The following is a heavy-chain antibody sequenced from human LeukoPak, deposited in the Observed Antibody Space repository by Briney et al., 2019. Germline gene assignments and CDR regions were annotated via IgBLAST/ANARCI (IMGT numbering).Heavy chain of an antibody. D-gene: IGHD3-22*01. CDR2: IWYDGSNK. CDR1: GFTFSSYG. Sequence: GGSLRLSCAASGFTFSSYGMHWVRQAPGKGLEWVAVIWYDGSNKYYADSVKGRFTISRDNSKNTLDLQMNSLRAEDTAVYYCARDMTPKYYYDSSGYYREGDYWGQGTLVTVSS. V-gene: IGHV3-33*01. CDR3: ARDMTPKYYYDSSGYYREGDY. J-gene: IGHJ4*02.